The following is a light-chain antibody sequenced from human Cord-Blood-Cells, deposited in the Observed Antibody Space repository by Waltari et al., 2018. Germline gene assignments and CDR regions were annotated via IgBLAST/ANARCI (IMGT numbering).Light chain of an antibody. CDR1: QSVSSSY. Sequence: DIVLTQSPCTLSLSPGERATLYCRASQSVSSSYLAWYQQKPGQAPRLLIYGASSRATGIPDRLSGSGSGIDVTLTISRLEPEDFAVYYGQQYGSSPALTFGGGTKVEI. CDR3: QQYGSSPALT. V-gene: IGKV3-20*01. J-gene: IGKJ4*01. CDR2: GAS.